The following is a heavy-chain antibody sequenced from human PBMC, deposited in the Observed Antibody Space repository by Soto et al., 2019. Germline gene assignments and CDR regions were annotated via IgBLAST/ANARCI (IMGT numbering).Heavy chain of an antibody. Sequence: QVQLQESGPGLVQPSQTLSLTCTVSGGSISSGGYYWSWIRQHPGTGLEWIGHISYSGSAYYNTYLQSQVTISVDTSMNQFSLIVNSVTAADTAVYYCARGVLHWGQGTLVTVSS. J-gene: IGHJ4*01. V-gene: IGHV4-31*01. CDR1: GGSISSGGYY. CDR3: ARGVLH. CDR2: ISYSGSA.